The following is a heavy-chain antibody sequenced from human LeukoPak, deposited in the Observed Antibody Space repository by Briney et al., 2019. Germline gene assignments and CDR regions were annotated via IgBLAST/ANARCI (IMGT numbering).Heavy chain of an antibody. CDR3: ARSSTSCYVYYYYYGMDV. D-gene: IGHD2-2*01. Sequence: ASVKVSCKASGGTFSSYAISWVRQAPGQGLEWMGGIIPIFGTANYAQKFQGRGTITADKSTSTAYMELSSLRSEDTAVYYCARSSTSCYVYYYYYGMDVWGKGTTVTVSS. CDR1: GGTFSSYA. CDR2: IIPIFGTA. V-gene: IGHV1-69*06. J-gene: IGHJ6*04.